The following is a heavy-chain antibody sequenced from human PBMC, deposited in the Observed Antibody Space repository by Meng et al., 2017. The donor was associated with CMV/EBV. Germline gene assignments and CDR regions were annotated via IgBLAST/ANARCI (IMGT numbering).Heavy chain of an antibody. CDR1: GFTFSSYW. D-gene: IGHD3-22*01. CDR3: ARERGRMIVVARGFDAFDV. J-gene: IGHJ3*01. CDR2: IKQDGSEK. V-gene: IGHV3-7*01. Sequence: LSLTCAASGFTFSSYWMSRVRQAPGKGLEWVANIKQDGSEKYYVDSVKGRFTISRDNAKNSLYLQMNSLRAEDTAVYYCARERGRMIVVARGFDAFDVWGQGTMVTVSS.